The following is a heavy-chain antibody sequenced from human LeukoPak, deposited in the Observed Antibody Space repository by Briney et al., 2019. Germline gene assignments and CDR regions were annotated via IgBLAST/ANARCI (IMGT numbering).Heavy chain of an antibody. CDR1: GYTFTSYG. D-gene: IGHD2-8*01. Sequence: ASVKVSCKASGYTFTSYGINWVRQAPGQGLEWMGWISSYNGNTNYAQKVQGRVTMTRDTSISTAYMELTRLRSDDTAVYYCARGGLRVMVYRLYYMDVWGKGTTVTVSS. J-gene: IGHJ6*03. V-gene: IGHV1-18*01. CDR2: ISSYNGNT. CDR3: ARGGLRVMVYRLYYMDV.